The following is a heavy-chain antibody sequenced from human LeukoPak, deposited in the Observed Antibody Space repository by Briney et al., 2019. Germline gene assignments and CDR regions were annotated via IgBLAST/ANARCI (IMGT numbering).Heavy chain of an antibody. CDR1: GGSISSYY. V-gene: IGHV4-59*08. J-gene: IGHJ4*02. Sequence: SETLSLTCTVSGGSISSYYWSWIRQPPGKGLEWIGYIYYSGSTNYNPSLKSRVTISVDTSKNQFSLKLNSVTAADTAVYYCARQSAAADANFDYWGQGTLVTVSS. D-gene: IGHD6-13*01. CDR3: ARQSAAADANFDY. CDR2: IYYSGST.